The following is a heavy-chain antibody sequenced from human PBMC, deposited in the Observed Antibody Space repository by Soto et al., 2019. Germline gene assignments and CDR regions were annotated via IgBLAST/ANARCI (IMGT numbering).Heavy chain of an antibody. CDR2: ISGSGGST. D-gene: IGHD1-26*01. CDR3: AKGDRYSGSYLPIDY. Sequence: GGSLRLSCAASGFTFSSYAMSWVRQAPGKGLEWVSAISGSGGSTYYADSVKGRFTISRDNSKNTLYLQMNSLRAEDTAVYYCAKGDRYSGSYLPIDYWGQGTLVTVSS. J-gene: IGHJ4*02. V-gene: IGHV3-23*01. CDR1: GFTFSSYA.